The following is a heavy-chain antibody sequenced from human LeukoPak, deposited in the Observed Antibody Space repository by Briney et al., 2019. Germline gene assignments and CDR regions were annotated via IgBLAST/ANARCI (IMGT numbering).Heavy chain of an antibody. D-gene: IGHD3-10*01. CDR3: ARRNYGSGSYTHYYYYGMDV. J-gene: IGHJ6*02. CDR2: IDPSDSYT. V-gene: IGHV5-10-1*01. Sequence: GESLKISCKGSGYSFTSYWISWVRQMPGKGLEWMGRIDPSDSYTNYSPSFQGHVTISADKSIGTAYLQWSSLKASDTAMYYCARRNYGSGSYTHYYYYGMDVWGQGTTVTVSS. CDR1: GYSFTSYW.